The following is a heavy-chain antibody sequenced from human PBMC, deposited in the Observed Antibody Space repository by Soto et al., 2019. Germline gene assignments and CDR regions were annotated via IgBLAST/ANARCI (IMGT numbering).Heavy chain of an antibody. V-gene: IGHV3-72*01. CDR3: ARNVRGGYYFDY. D-gene: IGHD3-16*01. Sequence: EVQLVESGGGLVQPGGSLRLSCAASGFTFSDHYMDWVRQAPGKGLEWVGRTRNKANSYTTEYAASVKGRFTISRDDSKNSLYLQMNSLKTEDTAVYYCARNVRGGYYFDYWGQGTLVTVSS. CDR2: TRNKANSYTT. CDR1: GFTFSDHY. J-gene: IGHJ4*02.